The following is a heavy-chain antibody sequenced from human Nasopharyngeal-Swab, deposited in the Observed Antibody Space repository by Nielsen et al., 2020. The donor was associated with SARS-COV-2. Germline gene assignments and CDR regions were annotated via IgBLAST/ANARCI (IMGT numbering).Heavy chain of an antibody. D-gene: IGHD3-22*01. CDR3: ARPGYDSSGYTSYFDY. CDR2: IYYSGST. J-gene: IGHJ4*02. Sequence: IRQPPGKGLEWIGSIYYSGSTYYNPSLKSRVTISVDTSKNQFSLKLSSVTATDTAVYYCARPGYDSSGYTSYFDYWGQGTLVTVSP. V-gene: IGHV4-39*01.